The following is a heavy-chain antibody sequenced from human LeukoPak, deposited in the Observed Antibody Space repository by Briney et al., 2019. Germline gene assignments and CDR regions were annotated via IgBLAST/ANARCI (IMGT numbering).Heavy chain of an antibody. CDR2: IKQDGSET. J-gene: IGHJ5*02. D-gene: IGHD6-6*01. CDR3: ARSIATPPRGWFDP. V-gene: IGHV3-7*01. Sequence: PGGCLRLSCAASGFTFSSYWMNWVRQAPGKGLEWVANIKQDGSETYYVDSVKGRFTISRDNARNSLFLQMNSLRAEDTAVYYCARSIATPPRGWFDPWGQGTLVTVSS. CDR1: GFTFSSYW.